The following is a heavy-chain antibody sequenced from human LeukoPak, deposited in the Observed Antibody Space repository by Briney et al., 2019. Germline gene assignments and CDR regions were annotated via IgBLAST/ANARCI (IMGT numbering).Heavy chain of an antibody. CDR3: ARGYCSGSSCYSGFYFDY. Sequence: GGSLRLSCAASGFTFSSYGMHWVRQAPGKGLEWVANIKQDEIEKYFVDSVKGRFTLSRDNAKNSLYLQMNSLRAEDTAVYYCARGYCSGSSCYSGFYFDYWGQGALVTVSS. CDR2: IKQDEIEK. CDR1: GFTFSSYG. V-gene: IGHV3-7*01. J-gene: IGHJ4*02. D-gene: IGHD2-15*01.